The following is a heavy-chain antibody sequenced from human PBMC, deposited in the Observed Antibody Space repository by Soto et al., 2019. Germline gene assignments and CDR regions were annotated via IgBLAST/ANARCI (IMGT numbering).Heavy chain of an antibody. Sequence: PGGSLRLSCAASGFTFTNYWMHWVRQVPGKGLVWVSRIDGVGTGTSYSDSVRGRFTISRDNAENTLYLQMNSLRAEDTAVYYCTTLFEYWGQGTPVTFSS. CDR1: GFTFTNYW. J-gene: IGHJ4*02. CDR2: IDGVGTGT. V-gene: IGHV3-74*01. CDR3: TTLFEY.